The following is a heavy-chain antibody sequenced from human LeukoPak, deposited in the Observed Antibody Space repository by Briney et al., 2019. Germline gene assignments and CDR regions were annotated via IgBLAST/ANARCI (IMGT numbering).Heavy chain of an antibody. CDR1: GYAFTGYY. J-gene: IGHJ5*02. Sequence: ASVKVSCKASGYAFTGYYMHWVRQAPGQGLEWMGWINPNSGGTNYAQKFQGRVTMTRDTSISTAYMELSRLRSDDTAVYYCARVGKVGATRRWFDPWGQGTLVTVSP. CDR2: INPNSGGT. V-gene: IGHV1-2*02. D-gene: IGHD1-26*01. CDR3: ARVGKVGATRRWFDP.